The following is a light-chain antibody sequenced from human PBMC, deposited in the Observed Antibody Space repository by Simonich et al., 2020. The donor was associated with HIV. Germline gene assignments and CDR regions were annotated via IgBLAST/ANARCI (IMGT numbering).Light chain of an antibody. CDR1: QSISIY. CDR2: AAS. CDR3: QQSYSTHT. J-gene: IGKJ2*01. Sequence: DIQMTQSPSSLSASVGDRVTITCRASQSISIYLNWYQQKPGKAPKVLIYAASSLQSGVPSRFSGSGSGTDFTLTISSLQPEDFATYYCQQSYSTHTFGQGTKLEMK. V-gene: IGKV1-39*01.